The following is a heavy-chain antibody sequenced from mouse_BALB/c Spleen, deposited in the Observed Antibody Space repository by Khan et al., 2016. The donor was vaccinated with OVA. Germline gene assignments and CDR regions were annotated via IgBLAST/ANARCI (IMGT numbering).Heavy chain of an antibody. CDR2: INYSGNT. CDR3: ARKDYYDYDPFPY. Sequence: EVKLVESGPGLVKPSQSLSLTCTVTGYSITSEYAWNWIRQFPGNKLEWMGYINYSGNTSFNPSLKSRTSITRDTSKNQFFLQLNSVTTEDTATYYCARKDYYDYDPFPYWGQGTLVTVSA. CDR1: GYSITSEYA. J-gene: IGHJ3*01. D-gene: IGHD2-4*01. V-gene: IGHV3-2*02.